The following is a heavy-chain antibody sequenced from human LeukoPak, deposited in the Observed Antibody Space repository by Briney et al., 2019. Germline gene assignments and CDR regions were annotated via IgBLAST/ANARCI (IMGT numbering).Heavy chain of an antibody. J-gene: IGHJ4*02. CDR3: AGLRYHGGNTV. D-gene: IGHD3-9*01. CDR1: GGSIRSSYYY. Sequence: SETLSLTCTVSGGSIRSSYYYWGWIRQPPGKGLEWIGSIYDSGSTYYNPSLKSRVTMSVDTSKNHFSLKMNSLTAADTAEYYCAGLRYHGGNTVWGQGTPVTVSS. V-gene: IGHV4-39*07. CDR2: IYDSGST.